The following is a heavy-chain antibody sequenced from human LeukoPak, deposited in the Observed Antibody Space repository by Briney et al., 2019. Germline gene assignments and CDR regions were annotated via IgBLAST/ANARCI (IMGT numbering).Heavy chain of an antibody. CDR1: GYTFTGYY. V-gene: IGHV1-2*02. J-gene: IGHJ4*02. Sequence: ASVKVSCKAFGYTFTGYYMHWVRQAPGQGLEWMGWINPNSGGTNYAQKFQGRVTMTRDTSISTAYMELSRLRSDDTAVYYCARVPHSSGCLDYWGQGTLVTVSS. D-gene: IGHD6-19*01. CDR3: ARVPHSSGCLDY. CDR2: INPNSGGT.